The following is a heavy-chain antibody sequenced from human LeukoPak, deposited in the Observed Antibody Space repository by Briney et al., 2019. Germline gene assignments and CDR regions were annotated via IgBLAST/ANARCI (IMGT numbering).Heavy chain of an antibody. J-gene: IGHJ4*02. CDR3: AILQGISSTGIDY. CDR2: IYPGDSDT. CDR1: GYRFTSYW. V-gene: IGHV5-51*01. D-gene: IGHD2-2*01. Sequence: GQSLKISCEGSGYRFTSYWIGWVRQMPGKGLEWMGIIYPGDSDTRYRPSFQGQVTISADKSTSTAYLHWSSLKASDTAIYYCAILQGISSTGIDYWGQGTVVTVSS.